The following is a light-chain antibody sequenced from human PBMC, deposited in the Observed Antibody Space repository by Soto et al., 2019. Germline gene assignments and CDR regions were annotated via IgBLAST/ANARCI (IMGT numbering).Light chain of an antibody. CDR1: SSNIGAGYD. CDR2: GNS. CDR3: QSYDSSLSGYV. J-gene: IGLJ1*01. Sequence: QSVLTQPPSVSGAPGLRVTISCTGSSSNIGAGYDVHWYQQLPGTAPKVLIYGNSNRPSGVPDRFSGSKSGTSASLAITGLQAEDEADYYCQSYDSSLSGYVFGTGTKLTVL. V-gene: IGLV1-40*01.